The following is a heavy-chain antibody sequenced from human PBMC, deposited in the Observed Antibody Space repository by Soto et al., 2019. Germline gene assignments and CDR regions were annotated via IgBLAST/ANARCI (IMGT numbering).Heavy chain of an antibody. Sequence: GGSLRLSCAASGFTFSSYGMHWVRQAPGKGLEWVAVISYDGSNKYYADSVKGRFTISRDNSKNTLYLQMNSLRAEDTAVYYCAKLAVTQYFDYWGQGTMVTVS. CDR3: AKLAVTQYFDY. V-gene: IGHV3-30*18. CDR2: ISYDGSNK. CDR1: GFTFSSYG. J-gene: IGHJ4*02. D-gene: IGHD4-17*01.